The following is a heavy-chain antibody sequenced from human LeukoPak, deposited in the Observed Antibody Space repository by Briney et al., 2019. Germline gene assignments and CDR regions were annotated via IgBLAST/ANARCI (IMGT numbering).Heavy chain of an antibody. J-gene: IGHJ4*02. CDR2: IWYDGSNK. V-gene: IGHV3-33*01. Sequence: PGGSLRLSCAASGFTFSSYGMHWVRQAPGKGLEWVAVIWYDGSNKYYADSVKGRFTISRDNSKNTLYLQMNSLRAGEAAVYYCARGGGYYDFWSGYYRECEFDYWGQGTLVTVSS. D-gene: IGHD3-3*01. CDR3: ARGGGYYDFWSGYYRECEFDY. CDR1: GFTFSSYG.